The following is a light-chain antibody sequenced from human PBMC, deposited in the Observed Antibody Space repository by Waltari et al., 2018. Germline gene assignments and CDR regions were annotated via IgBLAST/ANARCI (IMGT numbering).Light chain of an antibody. V-gene: IGKV2-28*01. Sequence: DIVMTQSPLSLPVTPGEPASIPCRSSQSLLHSNGYNYLDWYLQKPGQSPQLLIYLGSNRASGVPDRFSGSGSGTDFTLKISRVEAEDVGVYYCMQALQPPWTFGQGTKVEI. CDR3: MQALQPPWT. CDR2: LGS. CDR1: QSLLHSNGYNY. J-gene: IGKJ1*01.